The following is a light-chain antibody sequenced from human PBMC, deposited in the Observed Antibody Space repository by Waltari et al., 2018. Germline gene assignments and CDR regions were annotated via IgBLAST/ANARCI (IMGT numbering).Light chain of an antibody. Sequence: EIMLTQSPGTLSLSPGERATLSCRASQSIGIYLAWYQQRPGQAPRLLIYGASNRATGIPDRFSGSGSGTDFSLNISRLDPEDFAVYYCQHYVRLPVTFGHGTKVEIK. CDR3: QHYVRLPVT. CDR2: GAS. J-gene: IGKJ1*01. V-gene: IGKV3-20*01. CDR1: QSIGIY.